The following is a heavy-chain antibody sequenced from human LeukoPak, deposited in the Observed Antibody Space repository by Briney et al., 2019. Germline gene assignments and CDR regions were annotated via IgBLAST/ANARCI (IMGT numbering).Heavy chain of an antibody. CDR3: AKDSGSSGYFDY. D-gene: IGHD3-22*01. Sequence: GGSLRLSCAASGSTFSSYAMSWVRQAPGKGLEWVSAISGSGGSTYYADSVKGRFTISRDNSKNMLYLQMNSLRAEDTAVYYCAKDSGSSGYFDYWGQGTLVTVSS. CDR1: GSTFSSYA. J-gene: IGHJ4*02. V-gene: IGHV3-23*01. CDR2: ISGSGGST.